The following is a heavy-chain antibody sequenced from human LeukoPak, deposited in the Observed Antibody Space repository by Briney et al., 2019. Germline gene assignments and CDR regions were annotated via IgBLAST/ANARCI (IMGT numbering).Heavy chain of an antibody. CDR2: IYYSGST. J-gene: IGHJ4*02. D-gene: IGHD3-22*01. Sequence: NSSETLSLTCTVSGGSMSSYYWSWIRQPPGKGLEWIGYIYYSGSTHYNPSLRSRVTISLDTSKNQFSLKLSSVTAADTALYYCARGSSGYYRYYFDYWGQGTLVTVSS. CDR3: ARGSSGYYRYYFDY. CDR1: GGSMSSYY. V-gene: IGHV4-59*01.